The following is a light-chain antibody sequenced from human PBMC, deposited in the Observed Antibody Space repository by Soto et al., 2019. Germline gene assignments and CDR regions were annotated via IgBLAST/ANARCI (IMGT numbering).Light chain of an antibody. CDR3: MQALQTPRT. CDR1: QSLLYSNGYNY. V-gene: IGKV2-28*01. J-gene: IGKJ2*02. CDR2: LTF. Sequence: DIVMTQSPLSLPVTPGEPASISCRSSQSLLYSNGYNYLDWYLQKPGQSPQLLIYLTFNRSSGVPDRVSGSGSGTDFTLKISRVEAEDVGVYYCMQALQTPRTFGQGTKLEIK.